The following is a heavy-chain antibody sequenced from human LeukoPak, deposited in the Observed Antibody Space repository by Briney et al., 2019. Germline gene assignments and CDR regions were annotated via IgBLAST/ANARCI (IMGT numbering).Heavy chain of an antibody. CDR3: ARAVSGRFDY. V-gene: IGHV4-59*08. Sequence: SETLSLTCTVSGGSISSYYWSWIRQPPGKRLEWIGFIHFSGSTNYNPSLKSRVTISVDTSKNQFSLKLSSVTAADTAIYYCARAVSGRFDYWGQGTLVTVSS. CDR1: GGSISSYY. J-gene: IGHJ4*02. CDR2: IHFSGST. D-gene: IGHD6-19*01.